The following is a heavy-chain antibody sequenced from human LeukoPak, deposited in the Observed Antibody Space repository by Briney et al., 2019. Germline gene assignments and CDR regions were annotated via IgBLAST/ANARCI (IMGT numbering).Heavy chain of an antibody. Sequence: SETLSLTCTVSGDSTSTSNSYWGWIRQPPGKGLEWIGSIYYSGNTYYNASLKSRVTISVDTSKNQFSLKLSSVTAADTAVYYCARGITIFGATFDYWGQGTLVTVSS. V-gene: IGHV4-39*07. CDR1: GDSTSTSNSY. J-gene: IGHJ4*02. D-gene: IGHD3-3*01. CDR2: IYYSGNT. CDR3: ARGITIFGATFDY.